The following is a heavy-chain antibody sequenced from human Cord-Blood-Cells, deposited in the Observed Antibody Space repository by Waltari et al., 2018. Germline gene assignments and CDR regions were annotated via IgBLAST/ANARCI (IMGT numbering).Heavy chain of an antibody. CDR1: GFTFSSHW. V-gene: IGHV3-7*01. D-gene: IGHD6-13*01. CDR3: ARDLYSSSWLFDY. J-gene: IGHJ4*02. CDR2: IKQDGSEK. Sequence: EVQLVESGGGLVQPGGSLRLACAASGFTFSSHWMSWVGPAPGKGLEWVANIKQDGSEKYYVDSVKGRFTISRDNAKNSLYLQMNSLRAEDTAVYYCARDLYSSSWLFDYWGQGTLVTVSS.